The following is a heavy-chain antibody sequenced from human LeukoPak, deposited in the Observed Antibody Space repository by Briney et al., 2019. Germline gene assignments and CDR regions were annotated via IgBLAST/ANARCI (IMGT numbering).Heavy chain of an antibody. V-gene: IGHV1-18*01. J-gene: IGHJ4*02. CDR2: ISAYNGNI. Sequence: ASVKVSCKASGYTFSRYGISWVRQAPGQGFEWMGWISAYNGNINYAQKLQGRVTMTTDTSTTTVYTELRSLRFDDTAVYYCARDNSAVSDCSSTSCYHFGYWGQGTLVTVSS. CDR3: ARDNSAVSDCSSTSCYHFGY. CDR1: GYTFSRYG. D-gene: IGHD2-2*01.